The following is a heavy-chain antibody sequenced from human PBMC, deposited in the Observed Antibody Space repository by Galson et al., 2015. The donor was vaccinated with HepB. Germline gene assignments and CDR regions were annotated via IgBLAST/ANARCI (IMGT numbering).Heavy chain of an antibody. V-gene: IGHV1-69*13. Sequence: SVKVSCKASGGSFSSYAFNWVRQAPGQGLEWMGRIIPIFGTPNYAQKFQGRVTITADESTSTAYVELSSLTSEDTAVYYCARDSAIFGVVARGTVWGKGTTVTVSS. D-gene: IGHD3-3*01. CDR3: ARDSAIFGVVARGTV. CDR1: GGSFSSYA. CDR2: IIPIFGTP. J-gene: IGHJ6*04.